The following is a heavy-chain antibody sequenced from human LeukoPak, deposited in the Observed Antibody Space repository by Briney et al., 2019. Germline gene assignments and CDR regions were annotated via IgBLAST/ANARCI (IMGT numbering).Heavy chain of an antibody. J-gene: IGHJ4*02. CDR3: ARHYYDSSGYYYARLGFDY. CDR1: GGTFSSYA. V-gene: IGHV1-69*13. CDR2: IIPIFGTA. D-gene: IGHD3-22*01. Sequence: SVKVSCKASGGTFSSYAISWVRQAPGQGLEWRGGIIPIFGTANYAQKFQGRVTVTAAEYTSTAYMELSSLRSEDTAVYYCARHYYDSSGYYYARLGFDYWGQGTLVTVSS.